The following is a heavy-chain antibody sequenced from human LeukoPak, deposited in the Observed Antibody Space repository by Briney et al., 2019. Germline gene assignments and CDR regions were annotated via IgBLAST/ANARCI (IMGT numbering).Heavy chain of an antibody. D-gene: IGHD6-13*01. V-gene: IGHV4-4*02. CDR3: ARDRGGAAGNEDRDNWFDP. CDR1: GGSISSSNW. J-gene: IGHJ5*02. Sequence: KTSETLSLTCAVSGGSISSSNWWSWVRQPPGKGLEWIGEIYHSGSTNYNPSPKSRVTISVDKSKNQFSLKLSSVTAADTAVYYCARDRGGAAGNEDRDNWFDPWGQGTLVTVSS. CDR2: IYHSGST.